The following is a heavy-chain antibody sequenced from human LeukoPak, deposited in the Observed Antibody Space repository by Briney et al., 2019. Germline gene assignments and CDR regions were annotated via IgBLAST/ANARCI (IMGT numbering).Heavy chain of an antibody. D-gene: IGHD1-26*01. CDR1: GFRFSNYG. V-gene: IGHV3-30*18. Sequence: GGSLRLSCAASGFRFSNYGMYWVRQAPGKGLEWLALISYDGSKKYYADSVEGRLTISRDNSKNTLFLQISSLRPEDTALYYCAKEWLWEGFYYGPNVWGQGTTVTVSS. CDR2: ISYDGSKK. J-gene: IGHJ6*02. CDR3: AKEWLWEGFYYGPNV.